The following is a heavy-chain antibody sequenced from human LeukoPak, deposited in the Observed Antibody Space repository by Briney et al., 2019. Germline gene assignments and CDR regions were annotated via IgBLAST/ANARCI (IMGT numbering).Heavy chain of an antibody. CDR3: ARSRERDGLLLWFGELPDY. CDR2: INPSGGST. Sequence: ASVKVSFKASGYTFTSYYMHWVRQAPGQGLEWMGIINPSGGSTSYAQEFQGRVTMTRDMSTSTVYMELSSLRSEDTAVYYCARSRERDGLLLWFGELPDYWGQGTLVTVSS. D-gene: IGHD3-10*01. J-gene: IGHJ4*02. V-gene: IGHV1-46*01. CDR1: GYTFTSYY.